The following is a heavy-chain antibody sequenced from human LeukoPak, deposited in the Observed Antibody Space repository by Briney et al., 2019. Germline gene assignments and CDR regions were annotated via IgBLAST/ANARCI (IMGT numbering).Heavy chain of an antibody. Sequence: PGGSLRLSCAASGFTVSSNYMSWVRHAPGKGLEWVSVIYSGGSTYYADSVKGRFTISRDNSKNTLYLQMNSLRAEDTAVYYCATAKYSSGWYYFDYWGQGTLVTVSS. D-gene: IGHD6-19*01. CDR1: GFTVSSNY. CDR3: ATAKYSSGWYYFDY. CDR2: IYSGGST. V-gene: IGHV3-66*01. J-gene: IGHJ4*02.